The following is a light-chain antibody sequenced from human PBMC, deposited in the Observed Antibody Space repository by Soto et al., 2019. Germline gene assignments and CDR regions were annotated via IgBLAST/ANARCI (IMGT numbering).Light chain of an antibody. CDR3: CSYANTTALAYV. CDR1: SSDVGRYDL. Sequence: QSVLTQPASVSGSPGQSITISCTGTSSDVGRYDLVSWYRHHPGEAPKLVLSRVDKRPSRLSNRFSDSKSGNTASLTISGLLPEDEADYFCCSYANTTALAYVFGTGPKVTVL. V-gene: IGLV2-23*02. CDR2: RVD. J-gene: IGLJ1*01.